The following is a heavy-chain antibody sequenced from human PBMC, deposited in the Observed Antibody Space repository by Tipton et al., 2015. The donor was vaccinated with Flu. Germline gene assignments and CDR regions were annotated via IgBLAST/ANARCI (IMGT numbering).Heavy chain of an antibody. Sequence: QMQLVQSGAEVKKPGASVKVSCKASGYTFTSYGISWVRQAPGQGLEWMGWISAYNGNTNYAQKLQGRVTMTTDTSTSTAYMELRSLRSDDTAVYYRARDGTNSGGYYYYYYGMDVWGQGTTVTVSS. CDR2: ISAYNGNT. J-gene: IGHJ6*02. CDR1: GYTFTSYG. CDR3: ARDGTNSGGYYYYYYGMDV. V-gene: IGHV1-18*01. D-gene: IGHD7-27*01.